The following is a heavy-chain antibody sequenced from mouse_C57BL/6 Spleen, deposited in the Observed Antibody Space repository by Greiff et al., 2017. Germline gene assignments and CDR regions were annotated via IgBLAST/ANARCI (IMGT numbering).Heavy chain of an antibody. Sequence: EVKLVESGGGLVKPGGSLKLSCAASGFTFSSYAMSWVRQTPEKRLEWVATISDGGSYTYYPDNVKGRFTISRDNAKNNLYLQMSHLKSEDTAMYYCARDRYSNYDFDYWGQGTTLTVSS. D-gene: IGHD2-5*01. CDR3: ARDRYSNYDFDY. J-gene: IGHJ2*01. CDR2: ISDGGSYT. V-gene: IGHV5-4*01. CDR1: GFTFSSYA.